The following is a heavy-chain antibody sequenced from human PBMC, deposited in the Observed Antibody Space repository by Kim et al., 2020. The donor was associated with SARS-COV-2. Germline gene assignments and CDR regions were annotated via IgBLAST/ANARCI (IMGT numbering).Heavy chain of an antibody. V-gene: IGHV1-8*01. CDR2: KNGYT. Sequence: KNGYTGDAQKFRGRITMTRDTSINTAYMELSRLTSEDTAVYYCGRKAWFDPWGQGTLVIVSS. CDR3: GRKAWFDP. J-gene: IGHJ5*02.